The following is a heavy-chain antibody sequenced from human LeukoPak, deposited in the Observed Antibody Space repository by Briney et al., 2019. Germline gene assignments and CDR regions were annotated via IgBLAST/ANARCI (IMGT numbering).Heavy chain of an antibody. D-gene: IGHD6-13*01. V-gene: IGHV3-23*01. Sequence: GGPLRLSCAASGFTFSSYAMSWVRQAPGKGLEWVSAISGSGGSTYYAGSVKGRFTISRDNSKNTLYLQMNSLRAEDTAVYYCAKIAAAGLNFDYWGQGTLVTVSS. J-gene: IGHJ4*02. CDR2: ISGSGGST. CDR1: GFTFSSYA. CDR3: AKIAAAGLNFDY.